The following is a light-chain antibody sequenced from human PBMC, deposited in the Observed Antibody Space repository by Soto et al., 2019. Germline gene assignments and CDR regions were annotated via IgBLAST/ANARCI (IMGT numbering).Light chain of an antibody. V-gene: IGKV3-20*01. Sequence: EIVLTQSPGTLSLSPGERATLSCRASQSVNSTSLAWYQQKPGQAPRLLIHGASSRAAGIPDRFSGSGSGTDFTLTISRLGPEYVAVYLCQRYSDSLWTFGQGTKVDIK. J-gene: IGKJ1*01. CDR2: GAS. CDR3: QRYSDSLWT. CDR1: QSVNSTS.